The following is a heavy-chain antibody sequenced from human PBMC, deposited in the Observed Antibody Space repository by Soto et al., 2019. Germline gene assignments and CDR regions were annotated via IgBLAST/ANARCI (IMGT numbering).Heavy chain of an antibody. Sequence: SQTLSLTCAIFGDSVSSKSVAWNWIRQSPSRGLEWLGRTYYRSKWYDDYAVSVKSRITINPDTSKNQFSLQLNSVTPEDTAVYYCVSTLYGSGSYYNSYPPLYWGQGTLVTVSS. CDR3: VSTLYGSGSYYNSYPPLY. CDR1: GDSVSSKSVA. CDR2: TYYRSKWYD. V-gene: IGHV6-1*01. D-gene: IGHD3-10*01. J-gene: IGHJ4*02.